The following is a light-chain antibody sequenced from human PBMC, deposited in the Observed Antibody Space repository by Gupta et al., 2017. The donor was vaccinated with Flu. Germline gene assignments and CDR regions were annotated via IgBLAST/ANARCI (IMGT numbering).Light chain of an antibody. CDR1: SGSIGINY. J-gene: IGLJ2*01. CDR2: EDD. V-gene: IGLV6-57*01. Sequence: GNRSSGSIGINYVQWYQQRPGNSPKNVIYEDDQRPSGVPDRFSGSIDRSSNSASLTISGLKTEDEADYYCQSYEVFGGGTKLTVL. CDR3: QSYEV.